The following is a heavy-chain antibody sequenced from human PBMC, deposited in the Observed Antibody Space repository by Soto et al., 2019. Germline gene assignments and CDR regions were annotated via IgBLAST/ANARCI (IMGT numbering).Heavy chain of an antibody. D-gene: IGHD3-16*01. J-gene: IGHJ4*02. CDR1: GGSMSRHY. V-gene: IGHV4-59*11. CDR3: ARADPDASVGY. CDR2: ISYSGST. Sequence: SETLSLTCTVSGGSMSRHYWTWLRQPPGKGLEWIGYISYSGSTYYNPSLKSRVTISADTSRNQFSLKLSSVIAADTAVYYCARADPDASVGYWGQGTLVTVSS.